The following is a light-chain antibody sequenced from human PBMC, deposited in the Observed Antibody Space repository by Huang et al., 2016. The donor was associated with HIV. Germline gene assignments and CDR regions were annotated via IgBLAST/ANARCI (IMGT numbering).Light chain of an antibody. V-gene: IGKV1-39*01. CDR2: SAS. Sequence: IQMTQSPTSLSASVGDRVSITCRASQSISTYLNWYQQKPGKAPNLLISSASSLHSCVPSRFSGSGSGTDFTLTIKGLQLDDFATYYCQQSYSALSSFGPGTRL. J-gene: IGKJ5*01. CDR3: QQSYSALSS. CDR1: QSISTY.